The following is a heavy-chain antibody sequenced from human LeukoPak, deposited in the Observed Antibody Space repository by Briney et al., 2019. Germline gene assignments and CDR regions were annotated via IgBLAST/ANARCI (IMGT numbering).Heavy chain of an antibody. J-gene: IGHJ4*02. V-gene: IGHV3-21*01. CDR2: ISSSSSYI. CDR3: ARERGARPQYYFDY. Sequence: GSLRLSCAASGFTFSSYSMNWVRQAPGKGLEWVSSISSSSSYIYYADSVKGRFTISRDNAKNSLYLQMNSLRAEDTAVYYCARERGARPQYYFDYWGQGTLVTVSS. CDR1: GFTFSSYS. D-gene: IGHD6-6*01.